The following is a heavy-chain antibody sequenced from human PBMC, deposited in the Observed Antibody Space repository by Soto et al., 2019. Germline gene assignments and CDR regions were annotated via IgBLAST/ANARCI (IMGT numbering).Heavy chain of an antibody. V-gene: IGHV3-30*18. D-gene: IGHD6-13*01. CDR3: AKEALAAAGAYFDY. J-gene: IGHJ4*02. CDR2: ISYDGSNK. CDR1: GFTFSSYG. Sequence: GGSLRLSCAASGFTFSSYGMHWVRQAPGKGLEWVAVISYDGSNKYYADSVKGRFTISRDNSKNTLYLQMNSLRAEDTAVYYCAKEALAAAGAYFDYWGQGTLVTVSS.